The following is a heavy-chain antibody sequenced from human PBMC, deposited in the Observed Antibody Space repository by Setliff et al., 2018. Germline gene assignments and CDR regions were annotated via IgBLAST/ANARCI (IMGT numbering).Heavy chain of an antibody. V-gene: IGHV3-23*03. CDR3: AKCSSWHGHYPHFNY. D-gene: IGHD6-13*01. CDR1: GFALNSYA. J-gene: IGHJ4*02. Sequence: GGSLKLSCAASGFALNSYAMFWVRQAPGKGLEWVSVISSDGTSIYYADSVKGRFTISRDNSKSTLYLEMNSLRAEDTAVYYCAKCSSWHGHYPHFNYWGQGTLVTVSS. CDR2: ISSDGTSI.